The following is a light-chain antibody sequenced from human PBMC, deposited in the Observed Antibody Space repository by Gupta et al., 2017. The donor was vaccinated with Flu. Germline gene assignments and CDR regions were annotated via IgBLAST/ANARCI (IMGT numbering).Light chain of an antibody. CDR2: GAS. CDR1: QSVSSSY. J-gene: IGKJ1*01. CDR3: QQYGSSPRT. V-gene: IGKV3-20*01. Sequence: EIVLTQSPGTLSLSPGETATLSCRASQSVSSSYLAWYQQKPGQAPRLLIYGASSRATGIPDRFSGSGSGTDFTLTIIRLEPADFAVYYCQQYGSSPRTFGQGTKVEIK.